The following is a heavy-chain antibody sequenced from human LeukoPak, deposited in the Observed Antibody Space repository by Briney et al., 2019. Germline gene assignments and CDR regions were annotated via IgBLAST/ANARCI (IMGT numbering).Heavy chain of an antibody. CDR3: ARVAGCSGSYTGSTYYMDV. CDR2: IIPIFGTA. CDR1: GGTFSSYA. Sequence: ASVKVSCKASGGTFSSYAISWVRQAPAQGLEWMGGIIPIFGTANYAQKFQGRVTITSDESTSTAYMELSSLRSEDTAVYYCARVAGCSGSYTGSTYYMDVWGKGTTVTVSS. V-gene: IGHV1-69*13. D-gene: IGHD3-10*02. J-gene: IGHJ6*03.